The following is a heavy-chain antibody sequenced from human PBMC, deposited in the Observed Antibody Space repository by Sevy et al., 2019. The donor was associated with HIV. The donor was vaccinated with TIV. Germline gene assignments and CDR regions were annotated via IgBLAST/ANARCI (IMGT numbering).Heavy chain of an antibody. V-gene: IGHV3-30*18. CDR1: GFSFSYYG. CDR3: ANAYSGSYSHSYRYALDV. Sequence: GGSLRLSCIGSGFSFSYYGIHWVRQSPGKGLDWVALISHDGINEYYADSVKGRFTISRDNSKNTVYLEMNSLRYEDTAIYFCANAYSGSYSHSYRYALDVWGQGTTVTVSS. D-gene: IGHD1-26*01. CDR2: ISHDGINE. J-gene: IGHJ6*02.